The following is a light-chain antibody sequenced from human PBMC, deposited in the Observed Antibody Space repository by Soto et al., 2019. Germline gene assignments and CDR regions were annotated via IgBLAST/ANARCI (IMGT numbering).Light chain of an antibody. CDR3: QQYDTYSCT. CDR1: QSISSW. Sequence: DIQMTQSPATLSASVGDGVTITCLASQSISSWLALYQQKPGKAPKLLIYKASSLESGVPSRFSGSESGTEFTLTISSLQPDDFATYYCQQYDTYSCTFGQGTKV. CDR2: KAS. V-gene: IGKV1-5*03. J-gene: IGKJ2*02.